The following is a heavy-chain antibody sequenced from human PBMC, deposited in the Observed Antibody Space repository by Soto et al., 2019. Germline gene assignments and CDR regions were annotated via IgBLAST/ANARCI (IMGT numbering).Heavy chain of an antibody. CDR1: GFPFSSYG. J-gene: IGHJ6*02. Sequence: GGSLRLSCAASGFPFSSYGMHWVRQAPGKGLEWVATTSYDGSNKYYGDSVKGRFTISRDNSKRTLYLQINSLRPEDTAVYYCAKFSVEAAAGGMDVWGQGTTVTVSS. D-gene: IGHD6-25*01. CDR3: AKFSVEAAAGGMDV. V-gene: IGHV3-30*18. CDR2: TSYDGSNK.